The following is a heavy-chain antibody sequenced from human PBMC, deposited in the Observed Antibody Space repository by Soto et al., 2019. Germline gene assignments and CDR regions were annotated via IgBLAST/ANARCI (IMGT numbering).Heavy chain of an antibody. Sequence: GESLRLSCAASGFTFSSYAMHWVRQAPGKGLEWVAVISYDGSNKYYADSVKGRFTISRDNSKNTLYLQMNSLRAEDTAVYYCARDRWIQLWSPYYYGMDVWGQGTTVTVSS. CDR1: GFTFSSYA. CDR3: ARDRWIQLWSPYYYGMDV. J-gene: IGHJ6*02. D-gene: IGHD5-18*01. V-gene: IGHV3-30-3*01. CDR2: ISYDGSNK.